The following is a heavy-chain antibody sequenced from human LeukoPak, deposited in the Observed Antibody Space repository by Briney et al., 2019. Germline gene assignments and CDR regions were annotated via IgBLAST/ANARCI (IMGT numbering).Heavy chain of an antibody. CDR2: INANSGGT. CDR3: ARVRDGYNYGSNWFDP. D-gene: IGHD5-18*01. CDR1: GYTFIGYY. Sequence: ASVKVSCKASGYTFIGYYMHWVRQAPGQGLEWRGWINANSGGTNYAQKFQGRVTMTRDTSISTAYMELSRLRSDDTAVYYCARVRDGYNYGSNWFDPWGEGTLVTASS. V-gene: IGHV1-2*02. J-gene: IGHJ5*02.